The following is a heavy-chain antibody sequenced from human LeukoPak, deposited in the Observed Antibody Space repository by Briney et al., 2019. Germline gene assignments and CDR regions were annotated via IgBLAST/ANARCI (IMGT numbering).Heavy chain of an antibody. D-gene: IGHD2-2*01. CDR3: ARQRYCSSTSCSLGNYYFDY. V-gene: IGHV4-38-2*01. Sequence: SETLSLTCAVSGYSITSGYYWGWIRQPPGKGLEWIGSIYHSGSTYYNPSLKSRVTISVGTSKNQFPLKLSSVTAADTAVYYCARQRYCSSTSCSLGNYYFDYWGQGTLVTVSS. CDR2: IYHSGST. J-gene: IGHJ4*02. CDR1: GYSITSGYY.